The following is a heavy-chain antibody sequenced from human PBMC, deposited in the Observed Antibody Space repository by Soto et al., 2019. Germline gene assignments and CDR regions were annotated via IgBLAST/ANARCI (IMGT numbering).Heavy chain of an antibody. J-gene: IGHJ5*02. CDR2: IYYSGST. Sequence: QVQLQESGPGLVKPSQTLSLTCTVSGGSISSGGYYWSWIRQHPGKGLEWIGYIYYSGSTYYNPSLKSRVTIPVDTSTNQFSLKLSSVTAAATAVYYCATSGGWGKDWFDPWGQVTLVTVSS. D-gene: IGHD3-16*01. CDR1: GGSISSGGYY. V-gene: IGHV4-31*03. CDR3: ATSGGWGKDWFDP.